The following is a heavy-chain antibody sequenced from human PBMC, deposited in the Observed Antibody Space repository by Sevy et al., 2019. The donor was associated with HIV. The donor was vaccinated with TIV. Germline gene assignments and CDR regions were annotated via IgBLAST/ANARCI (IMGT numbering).Heavy chain of an antibody. Sequence: ASVKVSCKASGYTFTGQYIHWVRQAPGQGLEWMGWINPNSGDTNYAQEFQGSVTMTRDTSISTAYMELSGLKSDDTAVYYCSRNLRLRGYSYGCFDYWGQGTLVTVSS. CDR1: GYTFTGQY. J-gene: IGHJ4*02. D-gene: IGHD5-18*01. V-gene: IGHV1-2*02. CDR3: SRNLRLRGYSYGCFDY. CDR2: INPNSGDT.